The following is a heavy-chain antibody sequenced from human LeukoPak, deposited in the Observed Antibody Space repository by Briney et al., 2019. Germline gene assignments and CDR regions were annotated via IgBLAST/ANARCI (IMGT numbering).Heavy chain of an antibody. Sequence: GGSLRLSCAASGFTFSSYGMHWVRQAPGKGLEWVAVIWYDGSNKYYADSVKGRFTISRDNSKNTLYLQMNSLRAEDTAVYYCAREEGQWSGSPYYYYGMDVWGQGTTVTVSS. CDR1: GFTFSSYG. D-gene: IGHD1-26*01. J-gene: IGHJ6*02. CDR3: AREEGQWSGSPYYYYGMDV. CDR2: IWYDGSNK. V-gene: IGHV3-33*01.